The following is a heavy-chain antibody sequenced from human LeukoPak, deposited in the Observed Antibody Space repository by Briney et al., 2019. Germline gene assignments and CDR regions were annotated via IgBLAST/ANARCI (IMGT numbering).Heavy chain of an antibody. CDR3: AKDLGFGGSTLDF. D-gene: IGHD1-26*01. CDR2: VSRNGDRT. V-gene: IGHV3-23*01. CDR1: GFSFSSFD. J-gene: IGHJ4*02. Sequence: GGSLRLSCAASGFSFSSFDMHWVRQAPGKGLEWVSTVSRNGDRTYYADSVKGRFTISRDNSKNTVYLQMNNVRSEDTAIYYCAKDLGFGGSTLDFWGQGTLGTVSS.